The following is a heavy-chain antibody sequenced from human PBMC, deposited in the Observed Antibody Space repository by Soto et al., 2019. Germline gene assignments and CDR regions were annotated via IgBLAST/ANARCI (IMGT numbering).Heavy chain of an antibody. J-gene: IGHJ6*03. CDR3: SKGYCSGGSCSQNYSYYYMDV. D-gene: IGHD2-15*01. CDR1: GFTFSSYP. Sequence: GSLRLPCAASGFTFSSYPISWVRQALEKGLEKVSAISGSGGSTYYADSVKGRFTISRDNSKNTLYLQMNSLRAEDTAVYYCSKGYCSGGSCSQNYSYYYMDVWGKGTKVTVS. CDR2: ISGSGGST. V-gene: IGHV3-23*01.